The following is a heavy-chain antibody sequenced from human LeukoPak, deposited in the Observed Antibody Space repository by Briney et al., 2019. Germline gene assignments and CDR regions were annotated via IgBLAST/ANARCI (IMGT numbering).Heavy chain of an antibody. CDR1: GYTFTSYA. CDR3: ARGDIAAAGTQSAFDI. J-gene: IGHJ3*02. Sequence: ASVTVSCKASGYTFTSYAMNWVRQAPGQGLEWMGWINTNTGNPTYAQGFTGRFVFSLDTSVSTAYLQISSLKAEDTAVYYCARGDIAAAGTQSAFDIWGQGTMVTVSS. CDR2: INTNTGNP. D-gene: IGHD6-13*01. V-gene: IGHV7-4-1*02.